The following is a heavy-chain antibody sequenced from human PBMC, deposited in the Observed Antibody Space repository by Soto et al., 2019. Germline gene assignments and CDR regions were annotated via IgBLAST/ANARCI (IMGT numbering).Heavy chain of an antibody. Sequence: EVQLVESGGGLVKPGGSLRLSCAASGFTFSSYSMNWVRQAPGKGLEWVSSISSSSSYIYYADSVKGRFTISRDNAKNSLYLQMNSLRAEDTAVYYCARDGSRYSSSWGGYYGMDVWGQGTTVTVSS. D-gene: IGHD6-13*01. CDR3: ARDGSRYSSSWGGYYGMDV. CDR1: GFTFSSYS. V-gene: IGHV3-21*01. CDR2: ISSSSSYI. J-gene: IGHJ6*02.